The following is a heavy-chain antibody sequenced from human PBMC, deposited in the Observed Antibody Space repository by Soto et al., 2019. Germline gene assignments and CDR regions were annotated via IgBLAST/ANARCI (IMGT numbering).Heavy chain of an antibody. D-gene: IGHD2-15*01. CDR1: GFTFSSYA. J-gene: IGHJ5*02. CDR2: ISYDGSNK. CDR3: SVVVAATHNWFDP. Sequence: PGGSLRLSFAASGFTFSSYAMHWVRQAPGKGLEWVAVISYDGSNKYYADSVKGRFTISRDNSKNTLYLQMNSLRAEDTAVYYCSVVVAATHNWFDPWGQGTLVTVSS. V-gene: IGHV3-30-3*01.